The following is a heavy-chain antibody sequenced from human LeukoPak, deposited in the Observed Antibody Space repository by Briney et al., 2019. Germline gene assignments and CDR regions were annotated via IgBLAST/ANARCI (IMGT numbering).Heavy chain of an antibody. Sequence: GGSLRLSCAASGFTFNTYAMTWVRQAPGKGLEWVSYISSGSSYANYADSVKGRFTISRDNAKNALYLQMNSLRAEDTAVYYCARVGGDYGLDYWGQGTLVTVSS. CDR2: ISSGSSYA. CDR3: ARVGGDYGLDY. V-gene: IGHV3-11*05. CDR1: GFTFNTYA. D-gene: IGHD4-17*01. J-gene: IGHJ4*02.